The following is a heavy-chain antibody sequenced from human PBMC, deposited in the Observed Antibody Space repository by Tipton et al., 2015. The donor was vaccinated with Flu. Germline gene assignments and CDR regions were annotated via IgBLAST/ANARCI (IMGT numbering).Heavy chain of an antibody. CDR3: ARDPSLGMPDYFDS. CDR1: GDSIGSHYY. D-gene: IGHD2-2*01. V-gene: IGHV4-38-2*02. J-gene: IGHJ4*02. CDR2: VRQTGNT. Sequence: TLSLTCSVSGDSIGSHYYWAWIRQPPGKALEWIGNVRQTGNTYYNPSLTSRVTIAVDRPKNLFSLRLTSVTAADTAVYYCARDPSLGMPDYFDSWGQGILVTASS.